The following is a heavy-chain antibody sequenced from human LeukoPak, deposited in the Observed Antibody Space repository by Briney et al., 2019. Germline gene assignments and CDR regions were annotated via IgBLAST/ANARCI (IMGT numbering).Heavy chain of an antibody. CDR1: GFTFSSYW. CDR2: IKQDGSEK. J-gene: IGHJ4*02. CDR3: ARVSWSGYYPYTFDH. V-gene: IGHV3-7*01. D-gene: IGHD3-3*01. Sequence: GGSLRLSCAASGFTFSSYWMSWVRQAPGKGLEWVANIKQDGSEKYYVDSVKGRFTTSRDNAKNSLYLQMNSLRAEDTAVYYCARVSWSGYYPYTFDHWGQGTLVTVSS.